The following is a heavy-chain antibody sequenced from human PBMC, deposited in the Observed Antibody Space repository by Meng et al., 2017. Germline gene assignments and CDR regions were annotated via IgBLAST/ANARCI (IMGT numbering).Heavy chain of an antibody. CDR2: IYPGDSDT. CDR1: GYKFTNYW. CDR3: AIEAGGRTFDY. J-gene: IGHJ4*01. V-gene: IGHV5-51*01. Sequence: GESLKISCKGSGYKFTNYWIGWVRQMPGKGLEWMRIIYPGDSDTRYSPSFQGQVTISADKSISTAYLQWSSLKAADTAMYYCAIEAGGRTFDYWGRGTRVTVSS. D-gene: IGHD1-14*01.